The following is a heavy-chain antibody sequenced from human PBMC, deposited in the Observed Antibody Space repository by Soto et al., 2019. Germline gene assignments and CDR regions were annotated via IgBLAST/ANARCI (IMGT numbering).Heavy chain of an antibody. V-gene: IGHV3-33*06. D-gene: IGHD1-7*01. CDR3: AKDPGDKTTHAYFFDY. J-gene: IGHJ4*02. Sequence: PGGSLRLSCAASGFTFSSYGMHWVRQAPGKGLEWVAVIWYDGSNKYYADSVKGRFTISRDNSKNTLYLQMNTLRAEDTAVYYCAKDPGDKTTHAYFFDYWGQGSLVTVSS. CDR1: GFTFSSYG. CDR2: IWYDGSNK.